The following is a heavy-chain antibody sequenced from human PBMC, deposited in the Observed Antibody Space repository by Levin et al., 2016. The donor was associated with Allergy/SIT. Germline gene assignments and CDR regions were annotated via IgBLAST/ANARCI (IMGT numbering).Heavy chain of an antibody. CDR1: GDPISSSIYY. CDR3: ARPARHSSFPWFDL. D-gene: IGHD6-13*01. V-gene: IGHV4-39*01. J-gene: IGHJ5*02. Sequence: SETLSLTCTVSGDPISSSIYYWGWIRQPPGKGLEWIGNIYYSESTHYNPSLERRVTISVDASKNQFSLKLSSVTAADTAIYYCARPARHSSFPWFDLWGQGTLVTVSS. CDR2: IYYSEST.